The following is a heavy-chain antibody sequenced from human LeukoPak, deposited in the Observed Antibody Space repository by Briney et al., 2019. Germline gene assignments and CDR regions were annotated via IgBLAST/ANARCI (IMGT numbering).Heavy chain of an antibody. V-gene: IGHV4-59*01. J-gene: IGHJ3*02. Sequence: PSETLSLTCTVSGGSISSYYWSWIRQPPGKGLEWIGYIYYSGSTNYNPSLKSRVTISVDTSKNQFSLKLSSVTAADTAVYCCARDCSGGSCYSGTGAFDIWGQGTMVTVSS. CDR1: GGSISSYY. CDR2: IYYSGST. CDR3: ARDCSGGSCYSGTGAFDI. D-gene: IGHD2-15*01.